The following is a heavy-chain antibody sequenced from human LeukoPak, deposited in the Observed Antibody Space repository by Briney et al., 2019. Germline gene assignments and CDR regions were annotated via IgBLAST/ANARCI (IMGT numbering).Heavy chain of an antibody. D-gene: IGHD5-24*01. Sequence: PGGSLRLSCAVSGFTFRYHYRVGVRRPRGKGREGVGRSKNKANSYTTEYAASMKGRFTISRDDSRNSLFLQVNSLRTEDTAVYFCTRGYRGRDGHNYFGSWGQGTLVTVSS. CDR2: SKNKANSYTT. J-gene: IGHJ4*02. CDR3: TRGYRGRDGHNYFGS. V-gene: IGHV3-72*01. CDR1: GFTFRYHY.